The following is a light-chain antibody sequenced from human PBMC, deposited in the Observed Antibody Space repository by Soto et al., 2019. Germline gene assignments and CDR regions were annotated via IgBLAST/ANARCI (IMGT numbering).Light chain of an antibody. CDR1: SSDLAIYNY. V-gene: IGLV2-14*01. CDR3: SSYTDSSKYV. Sequence: QSALTQPASVSGSPGQSITIPCTGTSSDLAIYNYVSWYQQQPGKAPKLMIYQVTNRPSGVSNRFSGSRSGNTASLTISGLQAEDEADYYCSSYTDSSKYVFGTGTRSPS. CDR2: QVT. J-gene: IGLJ1*01.